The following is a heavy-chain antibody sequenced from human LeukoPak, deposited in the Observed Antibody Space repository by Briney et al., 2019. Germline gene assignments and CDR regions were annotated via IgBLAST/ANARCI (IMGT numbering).Heavy chain of an antibody. CDR1: GYTFTSYW. J-gene: IGHJ6*03. Sequence: GESLKISCKASGYTFTSYWIAWVRQMPGKGLEWMGIIYPGDSDTRYTPSFQGQVTISADTSISTAYLQWNSLEASDTAMYYCARQAHFWSVSDYYYYMDVWGKGTMVTVSS. D-gene: IGHD3-3*02. CDR3: ARQAHFWSVSDYYYYMDV. CDR2: IYPGDSDT. V-gene: IGHV5-51*01.